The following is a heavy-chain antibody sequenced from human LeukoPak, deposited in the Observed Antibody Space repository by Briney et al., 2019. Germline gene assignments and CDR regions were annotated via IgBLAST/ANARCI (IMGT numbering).Heavy chain of an antibody. D-gene: IGHD3-3*01. V-gene: IGHV4-59*01. CDR2: IYYSGST. J-gene: IGHJ3*02. Sequence: PSETLSLTCTVSGGSISSYDWSWIRQPPGKGLEWIGYIYYSGSTNYNPSLKSRVTISVDTSKNQFSLKLSSVTAADTAVYYCARDGPTSNYDFWSGYYRNDAFDIWGQGTMVTVSS. CDR1: GGSISSYD. CDR3: ARDGPTSNYDFWSGYYRNDAFDI.